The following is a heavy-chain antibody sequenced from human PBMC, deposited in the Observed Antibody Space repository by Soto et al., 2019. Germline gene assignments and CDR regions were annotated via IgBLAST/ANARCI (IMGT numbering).Heavy chain of an antibody. CDR1: GFTFSSYA. CDR3: ARDLGGFWSAPRYFQH. CDR2: ISYDGSNK. D-gene: IGHD3-3*01. Sequence: GGSLRLSCAASGFTFSSYAMHWVRQAPGKGLEWVAVISYDGSNKYYADSVKGRFTISRDNSKNTLYLQMNSLRAEETAVYYCARDLGGFWSAPRYFQHWGQGTLVTVSS. V-gene: IGHV3-30-3*01. J-gene: IGHJ1*01.